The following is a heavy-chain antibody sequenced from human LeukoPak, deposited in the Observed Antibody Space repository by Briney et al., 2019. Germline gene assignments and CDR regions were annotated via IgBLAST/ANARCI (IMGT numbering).Heavy chain of an antibody. CDR2: IYYSGST. D-gene: IGHD2-15*01. CDR3: ARDRGDIVVVVAATPYGMDV. CDR1: GGSISSSSYY. J-gene: IGHJ6*02. Sequence: SETLSLTCTVSGGSISSSSYYWGWLRQPPGKGLEWIGSIYYSGSTYYNPSLKSRVTISVDKSKNQFSLKLSSVTAADTAVYYCARDRGDIVVVVAATPYGMDVWGQGTTVTVSS. V-gene: IGHV4-39*07.